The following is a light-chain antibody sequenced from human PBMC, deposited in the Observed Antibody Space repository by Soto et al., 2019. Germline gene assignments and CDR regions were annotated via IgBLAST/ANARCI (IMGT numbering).Light chain of an antibody. Sequence: VVTEVLGTLSVSPGERATLSCWASYTVGTNLAWYQQKPGQAPRLLIYGASTRATSSAPSFSGSGAGRALTPPISTLQSAEFAAFYCQQYNNCPPTTFGQGTRLEIK. CDR1: YTVGTN. CDR3: QQYNNCPPTT. V-gene: IGKV3D-15*01. J-gene: IGKJ5*01. CDR2: GAS.